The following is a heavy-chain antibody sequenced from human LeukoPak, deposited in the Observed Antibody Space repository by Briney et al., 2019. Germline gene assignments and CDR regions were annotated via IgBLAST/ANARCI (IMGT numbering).Heavy chain of an antibody. D-gene: IGHD3-9*01. CDR3: ARENYDILTGYSYYFDY. CDR2: INPNSGGT. CDR1: GYTSTGYY. Sequence: ASVKVSCKASGYTSTGYYMHWVRQAPGQGLEWMGWINPNSGGTNYAQKFQGRVTMTRDTSNSTAYMELSRLRSDDTAVYYCARENYDILTGYSYYFDYWGQGTLVTVSS. J-gene: IGHJ4*02. V-gene: IGHV1-2*02.